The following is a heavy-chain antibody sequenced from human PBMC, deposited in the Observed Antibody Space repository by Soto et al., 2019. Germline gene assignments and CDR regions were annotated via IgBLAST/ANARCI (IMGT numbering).Heavy chain of an antibody. CDR2: MNPNSGNP. J-gene: IGHJ6*02. D-gene: IGHD6-13*01. Sequence: ASVKVSCKASGYSFTSYDINWVRQATGQGLEWMGWMNPNSGNPGYAQKFQGRVTMTRNTSISTAYMELSSLRSEDTAVYYCARGMRGSSSWSSGYYYGMDVWGQGTTVTVSS. CDR1: GYSFTSYD. CDR3: ARGMRGSSSWSSGYYYGMDV. V-gene: IGHV1-8*01.